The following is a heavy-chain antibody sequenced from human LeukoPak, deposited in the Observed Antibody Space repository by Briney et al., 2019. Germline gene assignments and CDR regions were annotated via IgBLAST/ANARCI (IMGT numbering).Heavy chain of an antibody. Sequence: GGSLRLSCAASGFTFSSYAMHWVRQAPGKGLEWVAIIKQDGSEKYYVDSVKGRFTISRDNAKNSLYLQMNSLRTEDTALYYCAKDIGFTVGALNYWGQGTLVTVSS. CDR2: IKQDGSEK. CDR3: AKDIGFTVGALNY. CDR1: GFTFSSYA. D-gene: IGHD1-26*01. V-gene: IGHV3-7*03. J-gene: IGHJ4*02.